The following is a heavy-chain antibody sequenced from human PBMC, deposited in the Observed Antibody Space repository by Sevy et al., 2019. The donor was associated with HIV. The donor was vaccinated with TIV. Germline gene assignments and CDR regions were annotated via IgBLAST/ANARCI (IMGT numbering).Heavy chain of an antibody. D-gene: IGHD1-1*01. CDR2: ISGSDGST. V-gene: IGHV3-23*01. J-gene: IGHJ4*02. CDR1: GFTFSSYA. Sequence: GGSLRLSCAASGFTFSSYAMSWVRQAPGKGLEWVSVISGSDGSTYYADSVKGRFTTSRDNSKNTLYLQMNSLRAEDTAVYYCAPNWNLDYWGQGTLVTVSS. CDR3: APNWNLDY.